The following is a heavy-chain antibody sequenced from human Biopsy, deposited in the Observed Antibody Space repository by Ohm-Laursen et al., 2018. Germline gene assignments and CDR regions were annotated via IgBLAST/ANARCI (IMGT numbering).Heavy chain of an antibody. CDR3: ARSGQWARYYFDY. V-gene: IGHV4-34*01. Sequence: TLSLTCAVSGGSISGYYWSWIRQPPGKGLEWIGEINHRGYTDYNASLKGRVSISVDTSKNHLSLNLTSVTAADPAVFYCARSGQWARYYFDYWGHGTLVTVSP. CDR2: INHRGYT. D-gene: IGHD6-19*01. J-gene: IGHJ4*01. CDR1: GGSISGYY.